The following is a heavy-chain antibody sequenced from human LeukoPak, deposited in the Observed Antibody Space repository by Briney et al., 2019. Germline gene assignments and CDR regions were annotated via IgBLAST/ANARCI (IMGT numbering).Heavy chain of an antibody. CDR3: AKRKTVVQGVHDAFDI. CDR2: ISYDGSNK. Sequence: GGSLRLSCAASGFTFSSYSMNWVRQAPGKGLEWVAVISYDGSNKYYADSVKGRYTISRDNSKNTLYLQMNSLRAEDTAVYYCAKRKTVVQGVHDAFDIWGQGTMVTVSS. CDR1: GFTFSSYS. V-gene: IGHV3-30*18. D-gene: IGHD3-10*01. J-gene: IGHJ3*02.